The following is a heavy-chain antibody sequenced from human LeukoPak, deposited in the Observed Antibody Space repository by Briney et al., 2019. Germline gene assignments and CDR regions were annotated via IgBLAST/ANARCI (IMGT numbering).Heavy chain of an antibody. CDR1: GYTFTGYY. J-gene: IGHJ5*02. D-gene: IGHD6-13*01. CDR2: INPNSGGT. V-gene: IGHV1-2*02. Sequence: GASVKVSCKASGYTFTGYYMHWVRQAPGQGLEWMGWINPNSGGTNYAQKFQGRVTMTRDTSISTAYMELSRLRSDDTAVYYCARGISSSWNNWFDPWGQGTLVTVSS. CDR3: ARGISSSWNNWFDP.